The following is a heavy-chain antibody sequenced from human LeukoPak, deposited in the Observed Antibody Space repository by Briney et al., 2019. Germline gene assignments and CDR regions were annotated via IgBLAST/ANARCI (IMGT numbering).Heavy chain of an antibody. Sequence: GGSLRLSCAASGFTFSSYTMNWVRQAPGKGLEWVSSISSGSTYIYYADSVKGRFTISRDNAKNSLYLQMNSLRAEDTAVYYCARDTSGYSYGYSFDYWGQGTLVTVSS. CDR3: ARDTSGYSYGYSFDY. CDR2: ISSGSTYI. CDR1: GFTFSSYT. V-gene: IGHV3-21*01. D-gene: IGHD5-18*01. J-gene: IGHJ4*02.